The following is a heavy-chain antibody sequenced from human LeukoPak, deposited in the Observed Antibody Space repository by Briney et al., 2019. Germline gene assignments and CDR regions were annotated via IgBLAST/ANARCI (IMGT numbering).Heavy chain of an antibody. J-gene: IGHJ4*02. CDR1: GGHISSRNYY. D-gene: IGHD3-9*01. CDR2: IYYSGSN. CDR3: ARFDGLGKIFDY. V-gene: IGHV4-39*01. Sequence: PSETLSLTCIVPGGHISSRNYYWGWIRQPPGKGLEWIGSIYYSGSNYYNPSLKSRVTISVDTSKNQFSLKLSSVTAADTAVYYCARFDGLGKIFDYWGQGTLVTVSS.